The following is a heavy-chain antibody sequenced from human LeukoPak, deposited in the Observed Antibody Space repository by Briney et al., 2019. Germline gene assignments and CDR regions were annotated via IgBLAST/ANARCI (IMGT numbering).Heavy chain of an antibody. Sequence: PSETLSLTCAVYGGSFSGYHWSWIRQPPGKGLEWIGEINHSGSTNYSPSLQSRVTISVDTSKNQFSLKLSSVTAADTAVYYCARGVYCSGGNCYLPLDSWGQGTLVTVSS. CDR3: ARGVYCSGGNCYLPLDS. D-gene: IGHD2-15*01. V-gene: IGHV4-34*01. J-gene: IGHJ4*02. CDR2: INHSGST. CDR1: GGSFSGYH.